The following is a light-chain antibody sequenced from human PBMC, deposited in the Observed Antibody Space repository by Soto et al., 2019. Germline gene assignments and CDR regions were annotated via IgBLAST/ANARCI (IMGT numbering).Light chain of an antibody. CDR1: QSVSDN. Sequence: EIVMTQSPATLSVSPGARAPLSCRASQSVSDNLAWYQQKPGQAPRLLIYSASTRATGIPARFSGSGSGTEFTLTISSLQSEDFAVYYCQQYNKWPKMFGQGTKVDI. V-gene: IGKV3-15*01. CDR3: QQYNKWPKM. J-gene: IGKJ1*01. CDR2: SAS.